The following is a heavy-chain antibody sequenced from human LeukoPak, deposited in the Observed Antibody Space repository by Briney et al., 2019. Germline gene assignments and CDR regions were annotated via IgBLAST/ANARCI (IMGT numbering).Heavy chain of an antibody. V-gene: IGHV3-13*01. CDR2: IGASGDT. J-gene: IGHJ4*02. Sequence: TGGSLRLSCAASGFTFSNYDMHWVRQVIGKGLEWVSAIGASGDTYYPDSVRGRFTISRENAKSSLFLQIDSLRVGDTAVYYCAQAALRATPLPFDYWGQGTLVTVSS. D-gene: IGHD4-17*01. CDR3: AQAALRATPLPFDY. CDR1: GFTFSNYD.